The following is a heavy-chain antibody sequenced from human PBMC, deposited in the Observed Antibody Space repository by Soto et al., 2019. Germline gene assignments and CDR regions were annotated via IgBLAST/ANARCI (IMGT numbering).Heavy chain of an antibody. D-gene: IGHD1-1*01. CDR3: ARQVEMATTGFDY. J-gene: IGHJ4*02. Sequence: PGESLKISCKGSGHTFTSYWIAWVRQLPGKGLEWMGVIYPGDSDTRYSPSFQGQVTISADRSISTAYLQWSSLKASDTAMYYCARQVEMATTGFDYWGQGTLVTVSS. CDR1: GHTFTSYW. V-gene: IGHV5-51*01. CDR2: IYPGDSDT.